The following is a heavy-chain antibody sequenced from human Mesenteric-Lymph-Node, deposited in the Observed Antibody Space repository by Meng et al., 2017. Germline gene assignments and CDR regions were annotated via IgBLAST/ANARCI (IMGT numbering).Heavy chain of an antibody. CDR2: IYHSGNT. J-gene: IGHJ4*02. D-gene: IGHD1-1*01. V-gene: IGHV4-30-4*01. CDR1: GGSISSGDDY. Sequence: QLQLQETGPGLLKPSQTLSLTCTVSGGSISSGDDYWSWIRQSPGKGLEWMGYIYHSGNTYYNPSLRSRVTISVDTSKNQFSLKLSSVTAADTAVYYCATEERGYFDYWGQGTLVTVSS. CDR3: ATEERGYFDY.